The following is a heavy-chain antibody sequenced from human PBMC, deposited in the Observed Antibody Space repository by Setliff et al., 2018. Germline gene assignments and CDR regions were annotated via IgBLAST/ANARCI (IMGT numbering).Heavy chain of an antibody. D-gene: IGHD4-17*01. CDR2: IFYSGSA. CDR3: ATHPTTVVTPEVDY. CDR1: GGSISPYY. J-gene: IGHJ4*02. Sequence: LSLTCSVSGGSISPYYWVWIRQSPGKGLEWIGYIFYSGSARYNPSLESRVTMSVDTSKNQISLKLTSVTAADTAVYYCATHPTTVVTPEVDYWGQGTLVTVSS. V-gene: IGHV4-59*08.